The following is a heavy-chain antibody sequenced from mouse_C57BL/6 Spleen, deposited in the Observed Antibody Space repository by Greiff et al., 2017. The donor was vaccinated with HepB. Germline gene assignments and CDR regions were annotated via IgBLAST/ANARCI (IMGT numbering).Heavy chain of an antibody. V-gene: IGHV1-26*01. Sequence: VQLQQSGPELVKPGASVKISCKASGYTFTDYYMNWVKQSHGKSLEWIGDINPNNGGTDYNQKFKDRATLTVDKSSTTAYMELRSLTSEDSAVYYCARGIAMDSWGQGTSVTVSS. CDR3: ARGIAMDS. J-gene: IGHJ4*01. CDR2: INPNNGGT. CDR1: GYTFTDYY.